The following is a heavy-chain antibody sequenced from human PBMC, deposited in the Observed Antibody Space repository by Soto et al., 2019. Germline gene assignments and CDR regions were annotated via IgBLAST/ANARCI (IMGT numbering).Heavy chain of an antibody. Sequence: QVQLVDSGGGVVQPGRSLRLSCAASGFIFSSYGMHWVRQAPGKGLEWVAGIWFDGSNKYYADSVKGRFTISRDNSRNTLCLQINGLRAEDTAVYYCARDAKSVETTGGFDYWGQGTLVTVSS. CDR2: IWFDGSNK. CDR3: ARDAKSVETTGGFDY. CDR1: GFIFSSYG. D-gene: IGHD1-26*01. V-gene: IGHV3-33*01. J-gene: IGHJ4*02.